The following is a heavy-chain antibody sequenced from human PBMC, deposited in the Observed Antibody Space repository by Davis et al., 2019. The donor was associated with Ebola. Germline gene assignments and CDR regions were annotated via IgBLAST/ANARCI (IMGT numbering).Heavy chain of an antibody. CDR3: AKAVWFGEYLGDY. CDR1: GFTVSSNY. V-gene: IGHV3-53*05. CDR2: IYSGGST. D-gene: IGHD3-10*01. J-gene: IGHJ4*02. Sequence: PGGSLRLSCAASGFTVSSNYMSWVRQAPGKGLEWVSVIYSGGSTYYADSVKGRFTISRDNSKNTLYLQMNSLRAEDTAVYYCAKAVWFGEYLGDYWGQGTLVTVSS.